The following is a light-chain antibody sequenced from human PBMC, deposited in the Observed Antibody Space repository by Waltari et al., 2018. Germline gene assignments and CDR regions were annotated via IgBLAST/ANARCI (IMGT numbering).Light chain of an antibody. CDR1: GSNIGAGYA. J-gene: IGLJ3*02. CDR3: QSYDTSLSVV. V-gene: IGLV1-40*01. CDR2: GST. Sequence: SVLTQPPSVSGAPGQRVTISCPGRGSNIGAGYAVHWYQQLPRAAPKLLIYGSTSRPLGVPARFFGSTSGTSASLAITGLQAEDEADYYCQSYDTSLSVVFGGGTKLTVL.